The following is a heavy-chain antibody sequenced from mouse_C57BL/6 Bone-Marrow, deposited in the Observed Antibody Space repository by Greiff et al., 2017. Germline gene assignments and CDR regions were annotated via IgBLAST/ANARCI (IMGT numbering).Heavy chain of an antibody. V-gene: IGHV10-1*01. J-gene: IGHJ3*01. Sequence: EVQRVESGGGLVQPKGSLKLSCAASGFSFNTYAMNWVRQAPGKGLEWVARIRSKSNNYATYYADSVKDRFTISRDDSESMLYLQMNNLKTEDTAMYYCVRQRGNYGWFAYWGQGTLVTVSA. D-gene: IGHD2-1*01. CDR3: VRQRGNYGWFAY. CDR1: GFSFNTYA. CDR2: IRSKSNNYAT.